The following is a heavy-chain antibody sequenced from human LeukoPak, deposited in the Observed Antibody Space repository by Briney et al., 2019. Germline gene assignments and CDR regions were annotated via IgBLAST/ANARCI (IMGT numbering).Heavy chain of an antibody. CDR1: GGSISSYY. V-gene: IGHV4-59*01. J-gene: IGHJ6*03. Sequence: SETLSLTCTVSGGSISSYYWSWIRQPPGKGLEWIGYIYYSGSTNYNPSLKSRVTISVDTSKNQFSLELRSVTAADTAVYYCARTTEGEYIGYFYYYYMDVWGKGTTVTISS. CDR3: ARTTEGEYIGYFYYYYMDV. CDR2: IYYSGST. D-gene: IGHD1-1*01.